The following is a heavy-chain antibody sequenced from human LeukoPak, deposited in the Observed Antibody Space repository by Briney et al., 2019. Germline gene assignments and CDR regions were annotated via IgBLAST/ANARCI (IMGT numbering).Heavy chain of an antibody. Sequence: PSETLSLTCTVSGGSISSYYWSWIRQPPGKGLEWIGYIYYSGSTNYNPSLKSRVTISVDTSKDQFSLKLSSVTAADTAVYYCASSPLISSGWLGFDYWGQGTLVTVSS. CDR2: IYYSGST. D-gene: IGHD6-19*01. V-gene: IGHV4-59*01. J-gene: IGHJ4*02. CDR3: ASSPLISSGWLGFDY. CDR1: GGSISSYY.